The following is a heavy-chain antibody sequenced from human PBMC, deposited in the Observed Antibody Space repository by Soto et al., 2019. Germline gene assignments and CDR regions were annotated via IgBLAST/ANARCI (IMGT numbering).Heavy chain of an antibody. J-gene: IGHJ5*02. V-gene: IGHV3-30*18. D-gene: IGHD3-22*01. Sequence: GGSLRLSCAASGFTFSSYGMHWVRQAPGKGLEWVAVISYDGSNKYYADSVKGRFTISRDNSKNTLYLQMNSLRAEDTAVYYCAKDLSGITMIGSNCFDPWGQGTLVTVSS. CDR2: ISYDGSNK. CDR3: AKDLSGITMIGSNCFDP. CDR1: GFTFSSYG.